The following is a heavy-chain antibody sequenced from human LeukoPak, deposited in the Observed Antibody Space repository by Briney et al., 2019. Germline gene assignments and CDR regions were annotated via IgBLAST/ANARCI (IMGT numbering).Heavy chain of an antibody. Sequence: SETLSLTCAVYGGSFSGYYWSWIRQPPGKGLEWIGEINHSGRTNYHPSLKSRVTISVDTPKNQFSLKLSSVTAADTAVYYCARGRSSGWYNYYYYYMDVWGKGTTVTVSS. CDR2: INHSGRT. V-gene: IGHV4-34*01. CDR1: GGSFSGYY. J-gene: IGHJ6*03. D-gene: IGHD6-19*01. CDR3: ARGRSSGWYNYYYYYMDV.